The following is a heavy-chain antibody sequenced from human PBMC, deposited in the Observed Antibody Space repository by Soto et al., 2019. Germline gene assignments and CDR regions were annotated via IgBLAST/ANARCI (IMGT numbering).Heavy chain of an antibody. CDR3: ARVYDSSGYDY. Sequence: QVTLKESDPVLVKPTETLTMTCTVSGFSLSNPRMGVSWSRQPPGKALEWLAHIFSNDDKSYSTSLKSRVTISKDTSTSQVVLTMTNMDPVDTATYYCARVYDSSGYDYWGQGTPGTVSS. V-gene: IGHV2-26*01. CDR1: GFSLSNPRMG. CDR2: IFSNDDK. D-gene: IGHD3-22*01. J-gene: IGHJ4*02.